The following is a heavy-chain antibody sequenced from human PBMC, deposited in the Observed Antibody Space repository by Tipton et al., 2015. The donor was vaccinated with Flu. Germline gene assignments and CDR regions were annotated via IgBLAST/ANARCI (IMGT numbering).Heavy chain of an antibody. J-gene: IGHJ4*02. V-gene: IGHV4-38-2*01. D-gene: IGHD3-10*02. CDR2: IYHSGST. Sequence: LRLSCAVSGYSISSGYYWGWVRQPPGKGLEWIGTIYHSGSTYYNPSLKSRITMSVDTSKNQFSLKLSRVTAADTADYYCARYTGDSVRGVFDYWGQGTLVTVSS. CDR3: ARYTGDSVRGVFDY. CDR1: GYSISSGYY.